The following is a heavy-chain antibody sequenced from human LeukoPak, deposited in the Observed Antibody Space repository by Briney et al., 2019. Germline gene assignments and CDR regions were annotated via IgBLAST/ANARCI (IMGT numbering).Heavy chain of an antibody. D-gene: IGHD6-13*01. V-gene: IGHV3-9*03. J-gene: IGHJ4*02. CDR1: GFTFDDYA. Sequence: GGSLRLSCAASGFTFDDYAMHWVRQAPGKDLEWVSGISWNSGSIGYADSVKGRFTISRDNAKNSLYLQMNSLRAEDMALYYCAKISAAGSFFDYWGQGTLVTVSS. CDR3: AKISAAGSFFDY. CDR2: ISWNSGSI.